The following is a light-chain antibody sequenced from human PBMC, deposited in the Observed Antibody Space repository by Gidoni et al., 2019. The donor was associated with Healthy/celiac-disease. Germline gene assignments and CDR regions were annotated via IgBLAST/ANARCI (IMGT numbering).Light chain of an antibody. CDR2: DVS. V-gene: IGLV2-14*01. CDR3: SSYTSSSTL. J-gene: IGLJ2*01. Sequence: QPASVSGSPGQSITISCTGTSSNVGGYNYVSWYQQHTGKAPKLMIYDVSNRPSGVSNRFSGSKSGNTASLTIAGLQAEDEADYYCSSYTSSSTLFGGGTKLTVL. CDR1: SSNVGGYNY.